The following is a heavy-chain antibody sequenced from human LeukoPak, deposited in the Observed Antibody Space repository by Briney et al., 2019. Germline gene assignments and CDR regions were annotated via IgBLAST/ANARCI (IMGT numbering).Heavy chain of an antibody. CDR2: VYHSGNT. CDR1: GSSFRSGHY. CDR3: ARGRIAARVRFDY. J-gene: IGHJ4*02. Sequence: PSETLSLTCVVSGSSFRSGHYWGWFRQPPGKGLEWIGSVYHSGNTYHNPSLRSRVTISLDTSKNQLSLRLSSVAAPDTALYYCARGRIAARVRFDYWGQGTLATVSS. D-gene: IGHD6-6*01. V-gene: IGHV4-38-2*01.